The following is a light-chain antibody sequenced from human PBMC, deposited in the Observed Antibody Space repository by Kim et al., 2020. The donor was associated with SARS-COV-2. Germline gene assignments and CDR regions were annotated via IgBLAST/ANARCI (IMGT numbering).Light chain of an antibody. J-gene: IGKJ4*01. Sequence: STGDRVTITCRASQGISSYLAWYQQKPGKAPKLLIYAASTLQSGVPSRFSGSGSGTDFTLTTSCLQSEDFATYYCQQYYSYPPLTFGGGTKVDIK. CDR2: AAS. CDR3: QQYYSYPPLT. CDR1: QGISSY. V-gene: IGKV1-8*01.